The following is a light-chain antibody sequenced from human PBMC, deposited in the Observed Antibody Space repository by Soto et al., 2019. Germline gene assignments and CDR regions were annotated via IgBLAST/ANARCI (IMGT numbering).Light chain of an antibody. CDR3: QQRSNWTLT. J-gene: IGKJ4*01. Sequence: EIVLTQSPATLSLSPGEKATLSYRASKSDSSYLAWYQQKPGQAPRLLIYAAYNRAAGIPARFSGSGFGTYFTLTICSRDPEDFAVYYCQQRSNWTLTFGGGTKVEIK. CDR1: KSDSSY. CDR2: AAY. V-gene: IGKV3-11*01.